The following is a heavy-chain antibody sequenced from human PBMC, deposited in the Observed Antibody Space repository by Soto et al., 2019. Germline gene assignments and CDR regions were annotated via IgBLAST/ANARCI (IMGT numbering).Heavy chain of an antibody. Sequence: ASVKVSCKASGYTFTGYYMHWVRQAPGQGLEWMGWINPNSGGTNYAQKFQGWVTMTRDTSISTAYMELSRLRSDDTAVYYCASTFLEGTALDYWGQGTLVTVSS. CDR3: ASTFLEGTALDY. CDR1: GYTFTGYY. D-gene: IGHD3-3*01. CDR2: INPNSGGT. J-gene: IGHJ4*02. V-gene: IGHV1-2*04.